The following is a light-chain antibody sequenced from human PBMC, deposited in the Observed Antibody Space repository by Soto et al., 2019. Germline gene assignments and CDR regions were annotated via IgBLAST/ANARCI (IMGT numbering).Light chain of an antibody. V-gene: IGKV4-1*01. CDR3: QQYYSTPWT. CDR2: WAS. Sequence: DVMLTVFTDTLAMLQGEAAITNGSCSQNVLYSANNKNYLTWYQQKPGHPPKLLMYWASTRESGVPDRFSGSGSGTDFTLTISSLQAEDVAVYYCQQYYSTPWTFGQGTKVDI. CDR1: QNVLYSANNKNY. J-gene: IGKJ1*01.